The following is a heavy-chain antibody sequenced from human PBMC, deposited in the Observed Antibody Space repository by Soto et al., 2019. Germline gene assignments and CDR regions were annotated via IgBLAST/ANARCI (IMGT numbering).Heavy chain of an antibody. V-gene: IGHV4-59*01. D-gene: IGHD3-9*01. J-gene: IGHJ5*02. CDR2: MYNTGST. Sequence: PSETLSLTCTVSGGSISGYYWSWIRQPPGKGLEWIGYMYNTGSTVYNPSFKSRVTISVDTSKNQFSLKLNSVTAADTAVYYCARGDILTGYVLRPWGQGTLVTVSS. CDR1: GGSISGYY. CDR3: ARGDILTGYVLRP.